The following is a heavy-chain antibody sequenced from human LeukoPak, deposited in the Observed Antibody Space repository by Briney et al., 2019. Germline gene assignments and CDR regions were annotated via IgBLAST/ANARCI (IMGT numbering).Heavy chain of an antibody. Sequence: TGGSLRLSCAASGFTFSDYYMSWIRQAPGKGLEWVSYISSGGTNILYADSVKGRFTISRDDAQNSLILQMNSLRAEDTAVFYCARGSRYGSGSHFDFWGQGTLVTVTP. CDR3: ARGSRYGSGSHFDF. D-gene: IGHD3-10*01. J-gene: IGHJ4*02. CDR2: ISSGGTNI. CDR1: GFTFSDYY. V-gene: IGHV3-11*01.